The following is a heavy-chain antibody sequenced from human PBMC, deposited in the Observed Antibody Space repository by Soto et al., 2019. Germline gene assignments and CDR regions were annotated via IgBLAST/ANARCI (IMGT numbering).Heavy chain of an antibody. J-gene: IGHJ4*02. CDR1: GFSFSTYT. CDR3: RREEYDD. V-gene: IGHV3-21*02. CDR2: ISRTGGYI. Sequence: EVLLVESGGGLVKPGGSLRLSCAASGFSFSTYTMSWVRQAPGRGLQWVASISRTGGYIVYTDSVKGRFTISRDNAKNSVFLQMDNLRDEDTAMYYGRREEYDDWGQGTLVTVSS.